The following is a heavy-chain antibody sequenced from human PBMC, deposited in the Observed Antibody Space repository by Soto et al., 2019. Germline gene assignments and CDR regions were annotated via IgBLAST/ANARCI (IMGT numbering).Heavy chain of an antibody. CDR1: GLTVSSNY. D-gene: IGHD2-15*01. CDR3: AREQPPALYFGMDV. CDR2: IYSGGIT. V-gene: IGHV3-66*01. Sequence: GGSLRLSCAASGLTVSSNYMSWVRQAPGKGLEWVSVIYSGGITYYADSLEGRFTISRDNSKNTIYLQMHSLRAEDTAVYFCAREQPPALYFGMDVWGQGTTVTVSS. J-gene: IGHJ6*02.